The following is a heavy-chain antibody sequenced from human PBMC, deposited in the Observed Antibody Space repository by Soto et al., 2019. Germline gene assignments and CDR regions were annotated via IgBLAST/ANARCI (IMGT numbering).Heavy chain of an antibody. CDR3: ARANKNSGSLQGRYYFDY. V-gene: IGHV3-64*02. CDR1: GFTFSSYA. CDR2: ISSNGGST. D-gene: IGHD1-26*01. J-gene: IGHJ4*02. Sequence: GSLRLSCAASGFTFSSYAMHWVRQAPGKGLEYVSAISSNGGSTYYADSVKGRFTISRDNSKNTLYLQMGSLRAEDMAVYYCARANKNSGSLQGRYYFDYWGQGTLVTVSS.